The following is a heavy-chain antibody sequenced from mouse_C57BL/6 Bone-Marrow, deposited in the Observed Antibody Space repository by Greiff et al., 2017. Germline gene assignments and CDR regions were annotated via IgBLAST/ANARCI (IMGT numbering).Heavy chain of an antibody. V-gene: IGHV1-19*01. J-gene: IGHJ2*01. CDR2: INPYNGGT. D-gene: IGHD2-4*01. CDR3: ARGLRRAYYFDY. CDR1: GYTFTDYY. Sequence: VQLQQSGPVLVKPGASVKMSCKASGYTFTDYYMNWVKQSHGKSLEWIGVINPYNGGTSSNQKFKGKATLTVEKSSSTAYMELNRLTSEDSAVYDCARGLRRAYYFDYWGQGTTLTVSS.